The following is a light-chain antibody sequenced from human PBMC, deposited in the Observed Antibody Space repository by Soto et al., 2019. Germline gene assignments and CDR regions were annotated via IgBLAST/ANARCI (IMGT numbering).Light chain of an antibody. Sequence: EILMTQSPVTLSVSPGERATLSCRASQSVGSNLAWYQQKPGQAPRLLISGASTRATGTPARFSGSGSGTEFTLTISSLQSEDFAVYDCQQYSNWPRGTFGPGTKVEIK. CDR2: GAS. V-gene: IGKV3-15*01. CDR1: QSVGSN. CDR3: QQYSNWPRGT. J-gene: IGKJ1*01.